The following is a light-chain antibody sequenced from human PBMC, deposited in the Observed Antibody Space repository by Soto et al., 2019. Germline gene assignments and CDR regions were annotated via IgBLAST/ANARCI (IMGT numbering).Light chain of an antibody. CDR3: LQHNSDPPT. Sequence: DIPMTQSPSSLSASVGDRVTITCRASQGIRNELGWYQQEPGKAPKRLIYTISSLQSGVPSRFSGSGSGTEFTLTISSLQPEDFATYYCLQHNSDPPTFGQGTRLEIK. CDR1: QGIRNE. J-gene: IGKJ5*01. V-gene: IGKV1-17*01. CDR2: TIS.